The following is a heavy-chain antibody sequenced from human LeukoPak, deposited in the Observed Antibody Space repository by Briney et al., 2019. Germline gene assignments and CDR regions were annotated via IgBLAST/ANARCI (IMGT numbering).Heavy chain of an antibody. V-gene: IGHV3-11*01. Sequence: GGSLRLSCAASGFTFSDYYMSWIRQAPGKGLEWVSYISSSGSTIYYADSVKGRFTISRDNAKNSLYLQMNCLRAEDTAVYYCASGRLRFLEWSKYYFDYWGQGTLVTVSS. J-gene: IGHJ4*02. CDR2: ISSSGSTI. CDR3: ASGRLRFLEWSKYYFDY. CDR1: GFTFSDYY. D-gene: IGHD3-3*01.